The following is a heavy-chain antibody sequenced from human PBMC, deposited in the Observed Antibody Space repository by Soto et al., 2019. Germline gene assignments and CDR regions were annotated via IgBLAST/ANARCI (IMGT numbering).Heavy chain of an antibody. J-gene: IGHJ5*02. CDR1: GGSISSSSYY. D-gene: IGHD3-22*01. Sequence: QLQLQESGPGLVKPSETLSLTCTVSGGSISSSSYYWGWIRQPPGKGLEWIGSIYYSGSTYYNPSLKSRVTISVDTSKNQFSLQLRSVTDADTAVYYCARHKNYYDSSGYYLWGQGTLVTVSS. CDR2: IYYSGST. V-gene: IGHV4-39*01. CDR3: ARHKNYYDSSGYYL.